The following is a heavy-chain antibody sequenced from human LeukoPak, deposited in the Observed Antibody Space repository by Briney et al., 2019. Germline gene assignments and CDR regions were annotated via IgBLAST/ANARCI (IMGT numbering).Heavy chain of an antibody. CDR3: AREKGVPLSGDNWFDP. D-gene: IGHD3-10*01. J-gene: IGHJ5*01. Sequence: ASVKVSCKAPGCTFTGYYMHWVRQAPGQGLEWMGRINPNSGGTNYAQKFQGRVTMTRDTPISTAHMELSRLRSDDTAVYYCAREKGVPLSGDNWFDPWGQGTLVTVSS. CDR2: INPNSGGT. V-gene: IGHV1-2*06. CDR1: GCTFTGYY.